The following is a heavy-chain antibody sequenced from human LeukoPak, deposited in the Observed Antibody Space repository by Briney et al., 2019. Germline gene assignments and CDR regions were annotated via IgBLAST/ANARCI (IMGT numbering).Heavy chain of an antibody. D-gene: IGHD3-3*01. CDR2: IIPIFGTA. J-gene: IGHJ6*03. Sequence: ASVKVSCKASGGTFSSYAISWVRQAPGQGLEWMGGIIPIFGTANYAQKFQGRVTITTDESTSTAYMELSSLRSEDTAVYYCASYEYYDFWSGYQDYYYMDVWGKGTTVTVSS. CDR1: GGTFSSYA. V-gene: IGHV1-69*05. CDR3: ASYEYYDFWSGYQDYYYMDV.